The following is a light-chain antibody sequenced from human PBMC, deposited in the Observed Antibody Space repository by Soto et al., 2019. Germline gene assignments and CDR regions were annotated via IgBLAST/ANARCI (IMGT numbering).Light chain of an antibody. CDR1: QTISSW. Sequence: QMTQSPSTLSESVGDRVTITCRASQTISSWLAWYQQKPGKAPKLLIYKASTLKSGVPSRFSGSGSGTEFTLTISSLQPDDFATYYCQHYNSYSEAFGQGTKVELK. V-gene: IGKV1-5*03. CDR3: QHYNSYSEA. CDR2: KAS. J-gene: IGKJ1*01.